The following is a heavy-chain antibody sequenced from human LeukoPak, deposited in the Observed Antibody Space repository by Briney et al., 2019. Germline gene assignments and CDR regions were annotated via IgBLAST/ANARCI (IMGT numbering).Heavy chain of an antibody. CDR2: VYYSGST. J-gene: IGHJ4*02. CDR3: ARTGIVATDDY. V-gene: IGHV4-59*01. D-gene: IGHD5-12*01. CDR1: GGSISDYF. Sequence: SETLSLTCTVSGGSISDYFCSWIRQPPGKGLEWIGYVYYSGSTYYNPSLKSRVTISVDTSKNQFSLKLSSVTAADTAVYYCARTGIVATDDYWGQGTLVTVSS.